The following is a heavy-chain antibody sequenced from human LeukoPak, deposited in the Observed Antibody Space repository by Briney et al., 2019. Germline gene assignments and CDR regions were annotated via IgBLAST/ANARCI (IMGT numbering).Heavy chain of an antibody. V-gene: IGHV4-38-2*02. Sequence: SETLSLTCTVSGYSISSGYYWGWIRQPPGKGLEWIGIIYHTGSTSYNPSLMSRLTISVDTSRNQLSLKLSSVTAADTAMYYCARGVAGHSYSMDVWGQGTTVTVSS. D-gene: IGHD6-19*01. J-gene: IGHJ6*02. CDR1: GYSISSGYY. CDR3: ARGVAGHSYSMDV. CDR2: IYHTGST.